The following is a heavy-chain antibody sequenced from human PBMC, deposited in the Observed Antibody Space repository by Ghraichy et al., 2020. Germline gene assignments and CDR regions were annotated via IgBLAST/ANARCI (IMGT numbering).Heavy chain of an antibody. CDR2: INGVGSTT. D-gene: IGHD1-26*01. V-gene: IGHV3-74*01. Sequence: GGSLRLSCAASGFTFSSHWMHWVRQAPGKGLVWVSRINGVGSTTSYADSVKGRFTISRDNAKNTLYLQINSLRAEDTAVYYCARVVLAATGLDHWGQGSLVTVSS. CDR3: ARVVLAATGLDH. J-gene: IGHJ4*02. CDR1: GFTFSSHW.